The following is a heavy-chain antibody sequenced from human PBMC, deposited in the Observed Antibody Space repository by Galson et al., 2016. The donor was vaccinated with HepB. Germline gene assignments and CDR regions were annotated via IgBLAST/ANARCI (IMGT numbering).Heavy chain of an antibody. J-gene: IGHJ4*02. CDR1: RFTFSRFW. CDR2: IKQDGSEK. D-gene: IGHD3-22*01. CDR3: ARGWARSTYYYDNSGYDS. V-gene: IGHV3-7*01. Sequence: SLRLSCAAPRFTFSRFWMSWVRQAPGKGLEWVANIKQDGSEKYYVDSVKGRFTISRDNAKNSLFLQMNSLRAEDTGVYYCARGWARSTYYYDNSGYDSRGQGTLVIVSS.